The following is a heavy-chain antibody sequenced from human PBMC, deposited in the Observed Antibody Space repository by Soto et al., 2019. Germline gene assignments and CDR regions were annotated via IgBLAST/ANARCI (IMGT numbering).Heavy chain of an antibody. CDR3: AIACFLEWLLYSVVDY. V-gene: IGHV3-23*01. Sequence: GGSLRLSCAASGFTFSSYAMSWVRQAPGKGLEWVSAISGSGGSTYYADSVKGRFTISRDNSKNTLYLQMNSLRAEDTAVYYCAIACFLEWLLYSVVDYWGQGTLVTVSS. CDR1: GFTFSSYA. D-gene: IGHD3-3*01. J-gene: IGHJ4*02. CDR2: ISGSGGST.